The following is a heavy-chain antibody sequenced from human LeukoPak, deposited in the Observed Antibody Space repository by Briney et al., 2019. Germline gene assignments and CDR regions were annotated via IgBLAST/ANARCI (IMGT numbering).Heavy chain of an antibody. CDR2: IYYSGNT. CDR1: GGSISTGSYY. V-gene: IGHV4-39*01. Sequence: SETLSLTCSVSGGSISTGSYYWGWVRQPPGKGLEWIGNIYYSGNTYYNPSLKSRVTTSVDTSKNQFSLKLSSVTAADTAVYYCARQPDQDDAIDIWGQGTMVTVSS. CDR3: ARQPDQDDAIDI. J-gene: IGHJ3*02.